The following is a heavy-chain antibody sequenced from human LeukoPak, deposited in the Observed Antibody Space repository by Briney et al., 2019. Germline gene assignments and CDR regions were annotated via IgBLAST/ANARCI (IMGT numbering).Heavy chain of an antibody. J-gene: IGHJ4*02. Sequence: SETLSLTCTVSGGSISSYYWSWIRQPPGKGLGWIGYIYYSGSTNYNPSLKSRVTISVDTSKNQFSLKLSSVTAADTAVYYCARGDYDSSGSFDYWGQGTLVTVSS. V-gene: IGHV4-59*01. CDR3: ARGDYDSSGSFDY. D-gene: IGHD3-22*01. CDR1: GGSISSYY. CDR2: IYYSGST.